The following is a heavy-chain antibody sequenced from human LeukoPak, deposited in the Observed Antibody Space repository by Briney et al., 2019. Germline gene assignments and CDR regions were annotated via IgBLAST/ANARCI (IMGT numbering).Heavy chain of an antibody. J-gene: IGHJ4*02. CDR3: AKIPTGSSSESGQFDY. D-gene: IGHD6-6*01. Sequence: LSLTCAVYGGSFSGYYWSWVRQAPGKGLEWVAVISYDGSNKYYADSVKGRFTISRDNSKNTLYLQMNSLRAEDTAVYYCAKIPTGSSSESGQFDYWGQGTLVTVSS. CDR2: ISYDGSNK. V-gene: IGHV3-30*18. CDR1: GGSFSGYY.